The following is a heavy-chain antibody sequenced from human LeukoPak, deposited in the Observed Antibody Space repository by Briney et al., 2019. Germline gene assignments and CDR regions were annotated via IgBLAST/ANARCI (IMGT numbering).Heavy chain of an antibody. Sequence: SQTLSLTCTVSGGSISSGGYYWSWIRQPPGKGLEWIGYIYHSGSTYYNPSLKSRVTISVDTSKNQFSLKLSSVTAADTAVYYCARAPYYYDSSGTYYFDYWGQGTLVTVSS. CDR2: IYHSGST. J-gene: IGHJ4*02. CDR3: ARAPYYYDSSGTYYFDY. CDR1: GGSISSGGYY. D-gene: IGHD3-22*01. V-gene: IGHV4-30-2*02.